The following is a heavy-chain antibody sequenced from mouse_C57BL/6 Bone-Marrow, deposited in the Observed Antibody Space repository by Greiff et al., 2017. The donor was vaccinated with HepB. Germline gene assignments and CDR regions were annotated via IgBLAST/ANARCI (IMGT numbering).Heavy chain of an antibody. V-gene: IGHV1-55*01. Sequence: QVQLQQPGAELVKPGASVKMSCKASGYTFTSYWITWVKQRPGQGLEWIGDIYPGSGSTNYNEKFKSKATLTVDKSSSTAYMQLSSLTSEDSAVYYCARLGPWFAYWGQGTLVTVSA. CDR3: ARLGPWFAY. J-gene: IGHJ3*01. CDR2: IYPGSGST. CDR1: GYTFTSYW.